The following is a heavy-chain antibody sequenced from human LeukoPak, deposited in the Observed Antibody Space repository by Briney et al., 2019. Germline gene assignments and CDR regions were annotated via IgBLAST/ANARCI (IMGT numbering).Heavy chain of an antibody. D-gene: IGHD2-15*01. J-gene: IGHJ4*02. CDR2: ISGSGGST. V-gene: IGHV3-23*01. CDR3: ARSRQDIVVVVAARGFDY. Sequence: PGGSLRLSCAASGFTFSSYAMSWVRQAPGKGLEWVSLISGSGGSTYYADSVKGRFTISRDNSKNTLYLQVNSLRADDTAVYYCARSRQDIVVVVAARGFDYWGQGTLVTVSS. CDR1: GFTFSSYA.